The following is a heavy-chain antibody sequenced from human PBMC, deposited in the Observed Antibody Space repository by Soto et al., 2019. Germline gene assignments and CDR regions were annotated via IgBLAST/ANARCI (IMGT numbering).Heavy chain of an antibody. V-gene: IGHV3-48*02. Sequence: RGSLRLSCVPSGFTFTKYSMKWVRQAPGKGLEWVSYISYSGETKYYADSLKGRYAISRDDAKNSVYLQMNSLRDEDTAFYYCVRGVVVVVGSTAENFDHWGQGTLVTVSS. D-gene: IGHD2-15*01. CDR2: ISYSGETK. CDR3: VRGVVVVVGSTAENFDH. J-gene: IGHJ4*02. CDR1: GFTFTKYS.